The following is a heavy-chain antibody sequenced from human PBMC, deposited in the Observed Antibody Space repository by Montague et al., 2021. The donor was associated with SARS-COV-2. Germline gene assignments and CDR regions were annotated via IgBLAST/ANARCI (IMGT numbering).Heavy chain of an antibody. CDR3: ARDLLDV. J-gene: IGHJ6*02. CDR1: GGSISSYY. V-gene: IGHV4-59*01. CDR2: IYYSGST. Sequence: SETLSLTCTVSGGSISSYYWSWIRQPPGKGLEWIGYIYYSGSTNYNPSLKSRVTISVDTSKNQFSLKLSSVTAADTAVYYCARDLLDVWGQGTTVTASS.